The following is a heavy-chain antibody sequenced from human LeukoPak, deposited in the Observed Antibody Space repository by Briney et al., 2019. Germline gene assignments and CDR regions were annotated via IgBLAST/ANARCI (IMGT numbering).Heavy chain of an antibody. Sequence: SETLSLTFTVSGGSFTDYVWSWVRQPAGKGLEWIGRIFDTGSTMYNPSLESRIRVSLDTSNNQFSLHLTSVTAADTAVYYCARGRNISGYGSGWYFDYWGQGTLVTVSP. CDR3: ARGRNISGYGSGWYFDY. J-gene: IGHJ4*02. CDR1: GGSFTDYV. V-gene: IGHV4-4*07. CDR2: IFDTGST. D-gene: IGHD6-19*01.